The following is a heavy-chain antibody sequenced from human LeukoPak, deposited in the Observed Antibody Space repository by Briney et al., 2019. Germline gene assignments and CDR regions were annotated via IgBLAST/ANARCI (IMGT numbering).Heavy chain of an antibody. V-gene: IGHV3-30*18. CDR2: ISYDGSNK. D-gene: IGHD3-10*01. CDR1: GFTFSSYG. CDR3: AKDRSAMVRGVIGIFDY. J-gene: IGHJ4*02. Sequence: GGSLRLSCAASGFTFSSYGMHWVRQAPGKGLEWVAVISYDGSNKYYADSVKGRFSISRDNSKNTLYLQMNSLRAEDTAVYYCAKDRSAMVRGVIGIFDYWGQGTLVTVSS.